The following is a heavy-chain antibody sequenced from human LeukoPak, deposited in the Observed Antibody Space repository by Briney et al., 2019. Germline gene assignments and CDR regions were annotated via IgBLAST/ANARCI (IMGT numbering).Heavy chain of an antibody. CDR2: ISSSSTSK. D-gene: IGHD3-10*01. J-gene: IGHJ4*02. CDR1: GFTFSSYN. Sequence: GGSLRLSCVASGFTFSSYNMNWVRQAPGKGLEWVSYISSSSTSKYYADSVKGRFTISRDNAKNSLFLQMSSLRAEDTAVYYCARDYYYGSGSFDFWGQGTLVIVSS. V-gene: IGHV3-48*01. CDR3: ARDYYYGSGSFDF.